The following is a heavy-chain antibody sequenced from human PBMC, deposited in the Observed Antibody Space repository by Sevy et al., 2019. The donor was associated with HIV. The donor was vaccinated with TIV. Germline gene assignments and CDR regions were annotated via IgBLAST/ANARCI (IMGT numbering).Heavy chain of an antibody. Sequence: SETLSLTCTVSGGSISSSSYYWAWVRQPPGKGLEWVGNIYYTGTTSYNSSLKSRVTISVDRAQDPFSLQLTSVTAADTALYFCARPMSERTYAMDVWGQGITVTVSS. V-gene: IGHV4-39*01. CDR1: GGSISSSSYY. CDR3: ARPMSERTYAMDV. J-gene: IGHJ6*02. CDR2: IYYTGTT. D-gene: IGHD3-10*02.